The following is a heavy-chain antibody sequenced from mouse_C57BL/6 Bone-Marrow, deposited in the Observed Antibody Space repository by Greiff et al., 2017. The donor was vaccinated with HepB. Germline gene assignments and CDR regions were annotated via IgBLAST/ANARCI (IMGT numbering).Heavy chain of an antibody. CDR2: IDPSDSYT. Sequence: QVQLQQPGAELVKPGASVKLSCKASGYTFTSYWMQWVKQRPGQGLEWIGEIDPSDSYTNYNQKFKGKATLTVDTSSSTAYMQLSSLTSEDSAVYYCARMGNYVLYWYFDVWGTGTTVTVSS. CDR3: ARMGNYVLYWYFDV. J-gene: IGHJ1*03. V-gene: IGHV1-50*01. D-gene: IGHD2-1*01. CDR1: GYTFTSYW.